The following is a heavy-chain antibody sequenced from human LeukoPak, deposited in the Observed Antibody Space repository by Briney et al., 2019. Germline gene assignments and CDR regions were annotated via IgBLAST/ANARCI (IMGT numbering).Heavy chain of an antibody. CDR1: GYTFTSYG. V-gene: IGHV1-18*01. CDR3: ARDSASIAVAGAYYDSSGYLSGYFDY. Sequence: ASVKVSCKASGYTFTSYGISWVRRAPGQGLEWMGWISAYNGNTNYAQKLQGRVTMTTDTSTSTAYMELRSLRSDDTAVYYCARDSASIAVAGAYYDSSGYLSGYFDYWGQGTLVTVSS. D-gene: IGHD3-22*01. CDR2: ISAYNGNT. J-gene: IGHJ4*02.